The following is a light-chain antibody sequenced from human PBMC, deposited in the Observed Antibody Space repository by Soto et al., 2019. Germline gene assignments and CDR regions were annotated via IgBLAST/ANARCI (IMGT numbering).Light chain of an antibody. CDR2: DAS. Sequence: EIVLTQSPATLSLSPGERATLSCRASQSVSSYLAWYQQKPGQARTLLIYDASNRATGIPARFSGSGSGTDFTLTISSLEPEDFAVYYCQQRSNCPPVTFGQGTRLEIK. J-gene: IGKJ5*01. V-gene: IGKV3-11*01. CDR1: QSVSSY. CDR3: QQRSNCPPVT.